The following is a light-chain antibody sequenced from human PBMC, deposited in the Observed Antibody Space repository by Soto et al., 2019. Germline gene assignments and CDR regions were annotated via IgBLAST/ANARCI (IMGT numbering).Light chain of an antibody. CDR1: QSVISH. J-gene: IGKJ2*01. CDR2: GAS. V-gene: IGKV3-15*01. CDR3: QQYNVWPAYT. Sequence: EIVMTQSPATLSVSPGERATLSCRASQSVISHLAWYQHKPGQAPRLLIYGASTRATGIPARFSGSGSGTEFTLTISSLQCEDLAVYYCQQYNVWPAYTFGQGTKLEI.